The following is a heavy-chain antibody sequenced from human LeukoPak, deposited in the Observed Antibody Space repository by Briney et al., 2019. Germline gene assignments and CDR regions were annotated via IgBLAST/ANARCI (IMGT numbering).Heavy chain of an antibody. D-gene: IGHD1-7*01. CDR2: ITTSDGNT. Sequence: PGGSLRLSCAASGFTFSSYTMSWVRQAPGKGLEWVSTITTSDGNTYYADSVKGRFTVSRDNSKNTLYLQMSSLRAEDTAMYYCARGNYGRFDPWGQGTLVTVSS. J-gene: IGHJ5*02. CDR3: ARGNYGRFDP. V-gene: IGHV3-23*01. CDR1: GFTFSSYT.